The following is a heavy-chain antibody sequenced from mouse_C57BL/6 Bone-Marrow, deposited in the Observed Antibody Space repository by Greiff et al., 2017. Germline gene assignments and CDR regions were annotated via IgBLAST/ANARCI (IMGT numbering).Heavy chain of an antibody. CDR2: IDPSDSET. CDR3: ASPFRYYGSSYWYFDV. D-gene: IGHD1-1*01. CDR1: GYTFTSYW. Sequence: VQLQHPGAELVRPGSSVKLSCKASGYTFTSYWMHWVKQRPIQGLEWIGNIDPSDSETHYNQKFKDKATVTVDKSSSTAYMQLSSLTSEDSAVYYYASPFRYYGSSYWYFDVWGTGTTVTVSA. J-gene: IGHJ1*03. V-gene: IGHV1-52*01.